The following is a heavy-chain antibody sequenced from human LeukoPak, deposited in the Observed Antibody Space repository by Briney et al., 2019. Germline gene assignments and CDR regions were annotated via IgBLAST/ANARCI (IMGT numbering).Heavy chain of an antibody. V-gene: IGHV3-23*01. CDR3: AKDLGSARYYDRSGYYYGGEYFDY. D-gene: IGHD3-22*01. J-gene: IGHJ4*02. CDR1: GCTFSSYA. Sequence: PGGSLRLSCAASGCTFSSYAMSWVRQAPGKGLDWVSAISGSGGSTYYADSVKGRFTISRDNSKNTLYLQMNSLRAEDTAVYYCAKDLGSARYYDRSGYYYGGEYFDYWGQGTLVTLSS. CDR2: ISGSGGST.